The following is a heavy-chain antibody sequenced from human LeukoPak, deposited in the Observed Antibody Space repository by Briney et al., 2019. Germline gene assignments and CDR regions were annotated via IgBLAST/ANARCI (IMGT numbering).Heavy chain of an antibody. CDR3: ARDLAGDYGEYYYYYYGMDV. J-gene: IGHJ6*02. CDR1: GYSFTSYW. V-gene: IGHV5-51*01. D-gene: IGHD4-17*01. CDR2: IYPGDSDT. Sequence: GESLKISCKGSGYSFTSYWIGWVRQMPGKGLEWMGIIYPGDSDTRYSPSFQGQVTISADKSISTAYLQWSSLKASDTAMYYCARDLAGDYGEYYYYYYGMDVWGQGTTVTVPS.